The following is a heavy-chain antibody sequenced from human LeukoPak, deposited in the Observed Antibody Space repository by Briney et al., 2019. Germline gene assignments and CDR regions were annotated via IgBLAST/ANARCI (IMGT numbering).Heavy chain of an antibody. J-gene: IGHJ4*02. CDR1: GYSISSGYY. CDR2: IYQSRST. CDR3: ARLAWGRLDY. D-gene: IGHD7-27*01. Sequence: SETLSLTCSVSGYSISSGYYWGWIRQPPGKGLEWIGSIYQSRSTYYNPSLKSRVTISVDTSRNQFSLKLSSVTAPDTAVYYCARLAWGRLDYWGQGTLVTVSS. V-gene: IGHV4-38-2*02.